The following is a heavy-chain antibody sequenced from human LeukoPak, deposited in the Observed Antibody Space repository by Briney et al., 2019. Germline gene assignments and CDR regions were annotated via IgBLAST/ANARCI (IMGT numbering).Heavy chain of an antibody. Sequence: SETLSLTCTVSGASISTSRSYGAWVRQPPGKELEWIASVSYTGDAYYNPSLKSRVTISVDTSKNQFSLKLSSVTAADTAVYYCARGKRALHAGNLDYWGQGTLVTVSS. V-gene: IGHV4-39*07. D-gene: IGHD4-23*01. J-gene: IGHJ4*02. CDR1: GASISTSRSY. CDR2: VSYTGDA. CDR3: ARGKRALHAGNLDY.